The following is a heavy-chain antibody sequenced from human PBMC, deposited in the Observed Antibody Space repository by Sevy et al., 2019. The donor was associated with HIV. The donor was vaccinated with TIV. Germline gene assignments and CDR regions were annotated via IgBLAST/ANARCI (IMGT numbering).Heavy chain of an antibody. J-gene: IGHJ4*02. V-gene: IGHV4-59*08. Sequence: SETLSLTCTVSGGSITSLYWNWIRQPPGKGLEWIANIYYNGHINYNPALKSRVTLSLDTSKNQFSLRLSSVTAADTAMYYCAGENAWGRGYSWGQGTLVTISS. D-gene: IGHD1-26*01. CDR3: AGENAWGRGYS. CDR1: GGSITSLY. CDR2: IYYNGHI.